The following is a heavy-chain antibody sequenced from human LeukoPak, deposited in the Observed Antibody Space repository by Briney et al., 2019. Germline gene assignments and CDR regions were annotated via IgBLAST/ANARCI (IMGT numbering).Heavy chain of an antibody. D-gene: IGHD3-10*01. V-gene: IGHV4-59*01. CDR3: ARGGYYGSGNDFRFDP. CDR1: GGFISSYY. CDR2: IHYTGST. Sequence: SETLSLTCTVSGGFISSYYWSWIRQSPGKGLECIGYIHYTGSTNYNPSLKSRVTILVETSKNQFSLKLKSVTAADTAVYYCARGGYYGSGNDFRFDPWGQGTLVTVSS. J-gene: IGHJ5*02.